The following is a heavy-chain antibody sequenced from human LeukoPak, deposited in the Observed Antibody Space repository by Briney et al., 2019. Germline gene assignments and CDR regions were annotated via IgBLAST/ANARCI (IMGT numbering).Heavy chain of an antibody. J-gene: IGHJ3*02. D-gene: IGHD1-7*01. CDR3: ARDQDWNYAFDI. Sequence: ASVKVSCKVSGYTLTELSMHWVRQAPGQGLEWKGIINPSGGSTSYAQKFQGRVTMTRDTSTSTVYIELSSLRSEDTAVYYCARDQDWNYAFDIWGQGTMVTVSS. CDR1: GYTLTELS. CDR2: INPSGGST. V-gene: IGHV1-46*01.